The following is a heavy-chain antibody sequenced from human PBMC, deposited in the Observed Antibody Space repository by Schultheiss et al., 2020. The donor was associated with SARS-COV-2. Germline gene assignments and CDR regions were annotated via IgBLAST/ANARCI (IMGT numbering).Heavy chain of an antibody. CDR3: ARSPSPGSRDY. CDR2: IYYSGST. V-gene: IGHV4-39*07. D-gene: IGHD2-2*01. J-gene: IGHJ4*02. Sequence: SETLSLTCTVSGGSISSGSYYWSWIRQPPGKGLEWIGSIYYSGSTNYNPSLKSRVTISVDTSKNQFSLKLSSVTAADTAVYYCARSPSPGSRDYWGQGTLVTVSS. CDR1: GGSISSGSYY.